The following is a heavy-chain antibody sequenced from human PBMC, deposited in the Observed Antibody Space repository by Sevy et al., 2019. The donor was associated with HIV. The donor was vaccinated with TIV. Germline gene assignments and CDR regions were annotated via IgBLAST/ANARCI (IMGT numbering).Heavy chain of an antibody. Sequence: GGSLRLSCAASGFTFSFYGMHWVRQAPGKGLEWVAFIRYDGSNKYYVDSVKGRFTISRDNSKNTLYLQMNSLRAEDTAVYYCDKELAVAGPYYFDYWGQGTLVTVSS. J-gene: IGHJ4*02. CDR2: IRYDGSNK. CDR3: DKELAVAGPYYFDY. CDR1: GFTFSFYG. D-gene: IGHD6-19*01. V-gene: IGHV3-30*02.